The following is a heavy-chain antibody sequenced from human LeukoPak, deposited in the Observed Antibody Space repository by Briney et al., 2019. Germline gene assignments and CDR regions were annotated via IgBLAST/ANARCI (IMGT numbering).Heavy chain of an antibody. Sequence: GGSLRLSCAASGFTFSSYWIHWVRQAPGKGLAWVSRIDNDGSDTIFADSVKGRFTLSRDNAKNTVYVQMNSLRAEDTAVYYCARGGFHHGFDIWGQGTMVTVS. D-gene: IGHD1-14*01. V-gene: IGHV3-74*01. CDR3: ARGGFHHGFDI. J-gene: IGHJ3*02. CDR1: GFTFSSYW. CDR2: IDNDGSDT.